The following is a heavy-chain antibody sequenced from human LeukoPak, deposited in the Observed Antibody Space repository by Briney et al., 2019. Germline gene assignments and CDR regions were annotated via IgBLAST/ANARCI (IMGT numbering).Heavy chain of an antibody. CDR1: GYSFIDFY. Sequence: ASVKVSCKASGYSFIDFYIHFVRQAPGQGLEWMGWINPNSGDTKYAQTFQGRVTMSGDTSISTAYMELSSLTIDDTAVYYCARILCYDGAHYYDDYWGQGTPVTVSS. CDR2: INPNSGDT. D-gene: IGHD2-8*01. CDR3: ARILCYDGAHYYDDY. J-gene: IGHJ4*02. V-gene: IGHV1-2*02.